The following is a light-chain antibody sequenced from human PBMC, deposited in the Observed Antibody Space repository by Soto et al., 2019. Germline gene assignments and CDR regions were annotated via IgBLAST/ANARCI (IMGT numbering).Light chain of an antibody. CDR1: SSDVGGYNY. CDR2: EVS. J-gene: IGLJ2*01. CDR3: SSYTSSRTLV. Sequence: QSALTQPASVSGSPGQSITISCTGTSSDVGGYNYVAWYQQHPGKAPKLMIFEVSNRPSGVSNSFSGSKSGNTASLTISGLQAEDEADYYCSSYTSSRTLVFGGGTKLT. V-gene: IGLV2-14*01.